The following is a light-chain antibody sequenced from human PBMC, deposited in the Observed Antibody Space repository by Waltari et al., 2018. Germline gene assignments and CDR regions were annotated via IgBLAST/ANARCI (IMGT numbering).Light chain of an antibody. J-gene: IGKJ4*01. V-gene: IGKV3D-15*01. Sequence: EIVMTQSPATLSLSPGERATLSCRASQSVSNSLAWYQQKPGQAPRLLSYGASSRATGIPDRFSGSGYGTECTLTSSSLEPGDVAVYYCQQNRNWPLTFGGGTKVEIK. CDR2: GAS. CDR1: QSVSNS. CDR3: QQNRNWPLT.